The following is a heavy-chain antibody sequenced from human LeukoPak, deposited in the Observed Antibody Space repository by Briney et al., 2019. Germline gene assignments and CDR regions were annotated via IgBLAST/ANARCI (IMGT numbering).Heavy chain of an antibody. Sequence: GASVTVSCKASGYTFTNYHINWVRQATGQGLDWMGWMNPNNGASGYAQKFQGRVTITRDTSISTSYMELRSLRSDDTAVYSCARTTSFTASGYDYWGQGTLVTVSS. CDR2: MNPNNGAS. V-gene: IGHV1-8*03. J-gene: IGHJ4*02. D-gene: IGHD6-25*01. CDR3: ARTTSFTASGYDY. CDR1: GYTFTNYH.